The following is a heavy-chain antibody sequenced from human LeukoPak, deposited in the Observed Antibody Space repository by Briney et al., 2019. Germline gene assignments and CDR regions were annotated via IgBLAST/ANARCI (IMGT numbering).Heavy chain of an antibody. J-gene: IGHJ3*02. V-gene: IGHV1-18*01. CDR3: ARDIIRAEYSSGWNDAFDI. CDR2: ISAYNGNT. CDR1: GYTFTSYG. D-gene: IGHD6-19*01. Sequence: ASVKVSCKASGYTFTSYGISWVRQAPGQGLEWMGWISAYNGNTNYAQKLQGRVTMTTDTSTSTAYMELRSLRSDDTAVYYCARDIIRAEYSSGWNDAFDIWGQGTMVTVSS.